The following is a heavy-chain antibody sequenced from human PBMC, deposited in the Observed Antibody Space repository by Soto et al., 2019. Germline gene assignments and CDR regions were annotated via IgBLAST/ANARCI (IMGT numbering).Heavy chain of an antibody. J-gene: IGHJ4*02. CDR1: GGACSNYA. Sequence: SVKVSCKASGGACSNYAITWVRQAPGQGLEWMGGLIPIFGTINYAQKFQGRVAISADESTSTAYMELTRLRSEDTAVYYCAADSRGREAYKRKAYWGEGTTVPV. D-gene: IGHD2-15*01. CDR3: AADSRGREAYKRKAY. V-gene: IGHV1-69*13. CDR2: LIPIFGTI.